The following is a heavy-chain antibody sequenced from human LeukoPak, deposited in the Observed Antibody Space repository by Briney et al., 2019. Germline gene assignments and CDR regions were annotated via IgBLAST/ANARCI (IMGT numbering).Heavy chain of an antibody. CDR2: TTSDGSTT. CDR1: GFTFSTYW. V-gene: IGHV3-74*01. J-gene: IGHJ4*02. CDR3: ARDPRGGTLDF. D-gene: IGHD3-10*01. Sequence: GGSLRLSCAASGFTFSTYWMYWVRQAPGRGLVWVSRTTSDGSTTTYADSVKGRFTITRDNAKNTLYLQMNSLSAEDTAVYYCARDPRGGTLDFRGQGTLVTASS.